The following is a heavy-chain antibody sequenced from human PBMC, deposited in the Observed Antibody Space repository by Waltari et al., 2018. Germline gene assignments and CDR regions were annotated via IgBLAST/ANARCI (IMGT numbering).Heavy chain of an antibody. CDR2: IYSGGST. CDR3: AKDRYCGGDCYLGAGDY. V-gene: IGHV3-23*03. CDR1: GFTFSSYA. J-gene: IGHJ4*02. Sequence: EVQLLESGGGLVQPGGSLRLSCAASGFTFSSYAMRWVRQAPGKGLEWVSVIYSGGSTYYADSVKGRFTISRDNSKNTLYLQMNSLRAEDTAVYYCAKDRYCGGDCYLGAGDYWGQGTLVTVSS. D-gene: IGHD2-21*01.